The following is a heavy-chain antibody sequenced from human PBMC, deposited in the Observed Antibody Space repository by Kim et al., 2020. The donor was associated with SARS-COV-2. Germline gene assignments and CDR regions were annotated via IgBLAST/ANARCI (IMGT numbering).Heavy chain of an antibody. J-gene: IGHJ4*02. V-gene: IGHV3-23*01. D-gene: IGHD4-17*01. CDR2: ISGSGTGSNT. CDR3: AKRSPYGGVDY. Sequence: GGSLRLSCAASGFTFSSSAMSWVRQAPGKGLEWISAISGSGTGSNTYYADSVKGRFTISRDNSKNTLYLQMNSLRADDTVVYYCAKRSPYGGVDYWGQGTLVTVSS. CDR1: GFTFSSSA.